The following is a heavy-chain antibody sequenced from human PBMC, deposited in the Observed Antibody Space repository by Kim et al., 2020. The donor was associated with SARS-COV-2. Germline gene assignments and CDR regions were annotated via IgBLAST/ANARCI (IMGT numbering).Heavy chain of an antibody. Sequence: SETLSLTCTVSGGSISSGGYYWSWIRQHPGKGLEWHGDIYYSGSTYYNPTLKTRVTISVDTTKNQFSLKLSSVTDTDTAVYYCATGHCSGGSCYPNHSYYYYGLYVRGPGTTVTVSS. D-gene: IGHD2-15*01. CDR2: IYYSGST. V-gene: IGHV4-31*03. CDR3: ATGHCSGGSCYPNHSYYYYGLYV. CDR1: GGSISSGGYY. J-gene: IGHJ6*02.